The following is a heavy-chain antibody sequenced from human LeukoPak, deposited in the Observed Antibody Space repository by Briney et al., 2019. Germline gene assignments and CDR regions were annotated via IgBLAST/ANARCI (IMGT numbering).Heavy chain of an antibody. V-gene: IGHV4-38-2*01. Sequence: SETLSLTCGVSGYSISSGYYWGWIRQPPGKGLEFIGSIHHTGGTHHNPSLKSRVTLSMDTSRNQISLKLSFVTAADTAVYYCARYGSGFDDCWGLGTLVTVS. CDR2: IHHTGGT. CDR1: GYSISSGYY. CDR3: ARYGSGFDDC. D-gene: IGHD3-10*01. J-gene: IGHJ4*02.